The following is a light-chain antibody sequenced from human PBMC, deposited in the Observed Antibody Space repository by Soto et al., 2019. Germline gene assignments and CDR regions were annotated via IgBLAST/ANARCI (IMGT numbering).Light chain of an antibody. CDR2: AAS. Sequence: EIVLTQSRATRSLSPGERATLSCRASRSFASSYLAWYQHKPGQAPRLLIYAASSRATGIPDRFIGSGSGKDFTLTISRLEPDDSAVYYCHHYDSSPPYTFD. V-gene: IGKV3-20*01. J-gene: IGKJ2*01. CDR3: HHYDSSPPYT. CDR1: RSFASSY.